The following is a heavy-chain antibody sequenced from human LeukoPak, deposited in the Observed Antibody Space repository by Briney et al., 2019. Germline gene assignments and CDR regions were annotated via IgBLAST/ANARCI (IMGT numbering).Heavy chain of an antibody. V-gene: IGHV4-34*01. D-gene: IGHD3-10*01. CDR1: GGSFSGYY. CDR2: INHSGST. J-gene: IGHJ6*03. Sequence: SETLSLTCAVYGGSFSGYYWSWIRQPPGKGLEWIGEINHSGSTNYNPSLKSRVTISVDTSKNQFSLKLSSVTAADTAVYYCARKAYGSGSYYYYYYYIDVWGKGTTVTVSS. CDR3: ARKAYGSGSYYYYYYYIDV.